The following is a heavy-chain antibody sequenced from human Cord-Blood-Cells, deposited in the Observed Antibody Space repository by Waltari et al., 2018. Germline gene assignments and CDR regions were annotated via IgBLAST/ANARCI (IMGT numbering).Heavy chain of an antibody. CDR3: ARGLAAADNWFDP. CDR2: INHSGST. V-gene: IGHV4-34*01. Sequence: QVQLQQWGAGLLKPSETLSLTCAVYGGSFSGYYLSWIRQPPGKGLEWIGEINHSGSTNYNPSLKSRVTISVDTSKNQFSLKLSSVTAADTAVYYCARGLAAADNWFDPWGQGTLVTVSS. CDR1: GGSFSGYY. J-gene: IGHJ5*02. D-gene: IGHD6-13*01.